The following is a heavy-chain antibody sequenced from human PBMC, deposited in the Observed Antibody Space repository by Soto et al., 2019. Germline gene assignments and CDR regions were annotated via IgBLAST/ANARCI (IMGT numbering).Heavy chain of an antibody. V-gene: IGHV4-59*01. J-gene: IGHJ6*02. CDR1: GGSISSYY. CDR2: IYYSGST. Sequence: QVQLKESGPGLVKPSETLSLTCTVSGGSISSYYWSWIRQPPGKGLEWIGYIYYSGSTNYNPSLNGRVTISVDTPKNQFSLKLSSVTAADTAVYYCARDQGTYGGNHYYDYGMDVWGQGTTVTVSS. D-gene: IGHD4-17*01. CDR3: ARDQGTYGGNHYYDYGMDV.